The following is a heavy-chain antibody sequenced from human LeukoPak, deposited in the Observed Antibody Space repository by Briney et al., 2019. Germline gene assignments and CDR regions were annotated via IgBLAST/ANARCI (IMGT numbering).Heavy chain of an antibody. CDR1: GGSISSYY. J-gene: IGHJ6*02. D-gene: IGHD2-2*01. Sequence: PSETLSLTCTASGGSISSYYWSWIRQPPGKGLEWIGYIYYSGSTNYNPSLKSRVTISVDTSKNQFSLKLSSVTAADTAVYYCAGCLSSTSCLYGMDVWGQGTTVTVSS. V-gene: IGHV4-59*08. CDR2: IYYSGST. CDR3: AGCLSSTSCLYGMDV.